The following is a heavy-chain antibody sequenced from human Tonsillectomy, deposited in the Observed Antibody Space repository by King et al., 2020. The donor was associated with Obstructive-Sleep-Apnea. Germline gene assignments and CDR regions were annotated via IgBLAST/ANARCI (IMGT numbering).Heavy chain of an antibody. CDR3: ARDDIQLRLLHYYGMDV. D-gene: IGHD5-18*01. J-gene: IGHJ6*02. V-gene: IGHV3-7*01. CDR1: GFTVSSYW. CDR2: IKQDGSEK. Sequence: VQLVESGGGLVQPGGSLRLSCAASGFTVSSYWMSWVRQAPGKGLEWVANIKQDGSEKSYVDSVKGRFTISRDNAKNSLYLQMNSLRAEDTAVYYCARDDIQLRLLHYYGMDVWGQGTTVTVSS.